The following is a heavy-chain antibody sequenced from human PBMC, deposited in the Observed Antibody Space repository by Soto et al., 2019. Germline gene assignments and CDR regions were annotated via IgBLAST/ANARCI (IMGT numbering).Heavy chain of an antibody. V-gene: IGHV1-8*01. Sequence: QVQLVQSGAEVKKPGASVKVSCKASGYTFTSYDINWVRQATGQGLEWMGWMNPNSGNTGYAQKFQGRVTMTRNTSISTAYMELSSLRSEDTAVYYCARNVWFGELYAYCGMDVGGQGTTVTVSS. D-gene: IGHD3-10*01. CDR3: ARNVWFGELYAYCGMDV. J-gene: IGHJ6*02. CDR2: MNPNSGNT. CDR1: GYTFTSYD.